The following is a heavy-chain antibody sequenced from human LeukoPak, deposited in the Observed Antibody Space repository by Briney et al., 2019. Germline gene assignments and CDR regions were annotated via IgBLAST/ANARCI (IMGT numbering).Heavy chain of an antibody. D-gene: IGHD2-21*02. V-gene: IGHV3-7*01. J-gene: IGHJ6*02. CDR2: IKQDGSEK. CDR3: ARERVTAIQGDYYYGMDV. Sequence: PGGSLRLSCAASGFTFSSYWMSWVRQAPGKGLEWVANIKQDGSEKYYVDSVKGRFTISRDNAKNSLYLQMNSLRAEDTAVYYCARERVTAIQGDYYYGMDVWGQGTTVTVSS. CDR1: GFTFSSYW.